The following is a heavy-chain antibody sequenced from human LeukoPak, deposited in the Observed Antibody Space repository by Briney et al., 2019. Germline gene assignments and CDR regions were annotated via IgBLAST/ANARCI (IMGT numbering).Heavy chain of an antibody. CDR1: GYTFTSYG. J-gene: IGHJ5*02. CDR3: ARRYCSGGSCYTDP. Sequence: ASVKVSCKASGYTFTSYGISWVRQAPGQGLEWMGWISAYNGNTNYAQRLQGRVTMTTDTSTSTAYMELRSLRSDDTAVYYCARRYCSGGSCYTDPWGQGTLVTVSS. D-gene: IGHD2-15*01. V-gene: IGHV1-18*01. CDR2: ISAYNGNT.